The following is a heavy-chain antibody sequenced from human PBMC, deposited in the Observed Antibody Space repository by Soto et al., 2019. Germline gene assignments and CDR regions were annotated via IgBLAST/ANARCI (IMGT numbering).Heavy chain of an antibody. CDR2: ISGHNGHT. CDR3: ARYQPYSPGYYYFDH. V-gene: IGHV1-18*01. D-gene: IGHD6-19*01. CDR1: GYNFTTYG. Sequence: QVQLVQSGAEVKKPGASVKVSCKTSGYNFTTYGVSWVRQAPGQGLEWMGWISGHNGHTNYAQTFQGRVTMITDTSTTTSYMELRSLRSDDTAVYYFARYQPYSPGYYYFDHWGQGTLAIVTS. J-gene: IGHJ4*02.